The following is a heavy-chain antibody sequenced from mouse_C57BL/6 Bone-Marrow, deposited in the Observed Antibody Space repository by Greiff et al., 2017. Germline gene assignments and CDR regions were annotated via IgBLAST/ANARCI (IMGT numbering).Heavy chain of an antibody. CDR2: ISYDGSN. J-gene: IGHJ2*01. CDR3: AREGRVTTVVAPFDY. V-gene: IGHV3-6*01. D-gene: IGHD1-1*01. Sequence: EVQLQQSGPGLVKPSQSLSLTCSVTGYSITSGYYWNWIRQFPGNKLEWMGYISYDGSNNYNPSLKNRISITRDTSKNQFFLKLNSVTTEDTATYYCAREGRVTTVVAPFDYWGQGTTLTVSS. CDR1: GYSITSGYY.